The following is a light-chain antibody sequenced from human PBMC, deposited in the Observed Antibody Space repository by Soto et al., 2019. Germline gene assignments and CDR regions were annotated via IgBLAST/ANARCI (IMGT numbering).Light chain of an antibody. CDR2: DVI. Sequence: QSALTQPASVSGSPGQSITISCTGTSSDVGGYNYVSWYQQHPGKAPKLIIYDVINRPSGVSNRFSGSKSGNTASLTISGLQAEDEADYYCSSYTSSSTVVFGGGTQLTVL. V-gene: IGLV2-14*01. CDR1: SSDVGGYNY. CDR3: SSYTSSSTVV. J-gene: IGLJ2*01.